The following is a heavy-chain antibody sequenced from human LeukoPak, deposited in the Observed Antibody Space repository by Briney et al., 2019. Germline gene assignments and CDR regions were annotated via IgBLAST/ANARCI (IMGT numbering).Heavy chain of an antibody. CDR1: GGSISSGGYY. V-gene: IGHV4-31*03. CDR3: ARETDRGLRWSSNWFDP. J-gene: IGHJ5*02. Sequence: SETLSLTCTVSGGSISSGGYYWSWIRQHPGKGLEWIGYIYYSGSTYYNPSLKSRVTISVDTSKNQFSLKLSSVTAADTAVYYCARETDRGLRWSSNWFDPWGQGTLVTVSS. CDR2: IYYSGST. D-gene: IGHD2-21*01.